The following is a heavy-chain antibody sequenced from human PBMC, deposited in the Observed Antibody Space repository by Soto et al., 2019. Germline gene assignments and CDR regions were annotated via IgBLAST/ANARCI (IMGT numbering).Heavy chain of an antibody. CDR3: AKAGGYSYLYY. D-gene: IGHD5-18*01. Sequence: EVQLVESGGGLVQPGRSLRLSCAASGFTFDDYAMHWVRQAPGKGLEWVSGISWNSGSIGYADSVKGRFTISRDNAKNSLYLQMKSLRAEDTALYYCAKAGGYSYLYYWGQGTLVTVSS. V-gene: IGHV3-9*01. CDR2: ISWNSGSI. J-gene: IGHJ4*03. CDR1: GFTFDDYA.